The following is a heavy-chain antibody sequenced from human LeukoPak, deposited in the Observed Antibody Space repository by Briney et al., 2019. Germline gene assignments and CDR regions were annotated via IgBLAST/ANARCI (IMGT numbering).Heavy chain of an antibody. CDR2: IYYRGSA. J-gene: IGHJ4*02. D-gene: IGHD4-17*01. CDR3: ARGGDYGDLRYFDY. CDR1: GGSINNYY. V-gene: IGHV4-59*01. Sequence: SETLSLTCTVSGGSINNYYWSWIRQPPGKGLEWIGYIYYRGSANYNPPLKSRVTFSVDTSKNQFSLKLNSVTAADTAVYYCARGGDYGDLRYFDYWGQGTLVTVSS.